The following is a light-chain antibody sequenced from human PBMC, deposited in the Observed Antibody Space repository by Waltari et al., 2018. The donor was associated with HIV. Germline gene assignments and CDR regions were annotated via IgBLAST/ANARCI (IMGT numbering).Light chain of an antibody. V-gene: IGKV1-33*01. CDR2: DAS. Sequence: EIQMTQSPSSLAASVGDRVTIPGQASQDISNCLNWYQQEPGKTPRLLIYDASNLHTGVTSRFSGSRSVTDFTLPISSLQPQVIASYYCQQYERLPIPFGHVPRL. J-gene: IGKJ5*01. CDR1: QDISNC. CDR3: QQYERLPIP.